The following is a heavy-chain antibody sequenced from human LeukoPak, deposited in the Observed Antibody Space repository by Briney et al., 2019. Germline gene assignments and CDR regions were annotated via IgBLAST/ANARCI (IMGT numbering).Heavy chain of an antibody. CDR1: GFTFSSYA. D-gene: IGHD1-26*01. V-gene: IGHV3-23*01. CDR2: VRGSDAGT. Sequence: PGGPLRLSCAASGFTFSSYAMNWVPQAPGKGLEWVSAVRGSDAGTSYADSVKGRFTISRDNSKNTLSLQMNSLRAEDTAVYYCAKNRGGSYYSGSDYWGQGTLVTVSS. J-gene: IGHJ4*02. CDR3: AKNRGGSYYSGSDY.